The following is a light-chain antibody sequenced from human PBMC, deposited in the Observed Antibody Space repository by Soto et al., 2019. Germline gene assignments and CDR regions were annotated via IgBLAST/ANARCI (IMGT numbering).Light chain of an antibody. J-gene: IGKJ3*01. CDR2: GAS. V-gene: IGKV3-11*01. CDR3: LQRSIGFT. Sequence: EIVLTQSPATLSLSPGERATLSCRASQSVGSYLAWYQQKPGQAPRPLIYGASKRAPGVSARFSGSGSGTDFTLTISSLQPEDFAVSHCLQRSIGFTFGPGTKVDIK. CDR1: QSVGSY.